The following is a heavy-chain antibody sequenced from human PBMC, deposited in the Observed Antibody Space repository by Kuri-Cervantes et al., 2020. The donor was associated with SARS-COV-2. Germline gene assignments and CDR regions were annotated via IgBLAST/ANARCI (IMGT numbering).Heavy chain of an antibody. Sequence: SETLSLTCTVSGGSISSRTYYWGWIRQPPGKGLEWVGNIYYSGSTYYNPSLKSRVTISVDTSKNQFSLKLSSVTAADTAVYYCARGDYGDHPYYFDYWGQGTLVTSPQ. J-gene: IGHJ4*02. V-gene: IGHV4-39*07. CDR1: GGSISSRTYY. CDR3: ARGDYGDHPYYFDY. CDR2: IYYSGST. D-gene: IGHD4-17*01.